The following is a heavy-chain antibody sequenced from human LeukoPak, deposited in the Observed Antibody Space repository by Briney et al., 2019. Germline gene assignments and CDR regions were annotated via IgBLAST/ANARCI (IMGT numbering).Heavy chain of an antibody. CDR3: VHRYNWNWFDP. V-gene: IGHV2-5*02. CDR1: GFSLPTNGVG. Sequence: SGPTLVKPTQTLTLTCTFSGFSLPTNGVGVGWIRQPPGKALECLALIYWDDDKRYSPSLKSRLTITKDTSKNQVVPTMTNMDPVDTATYYCVHRYNWNWFDPWGQGTLVTVSS. D-gene: IGHD1-20*01. J-gene: IGHJ5*02. CDR2: IYWDDDK.